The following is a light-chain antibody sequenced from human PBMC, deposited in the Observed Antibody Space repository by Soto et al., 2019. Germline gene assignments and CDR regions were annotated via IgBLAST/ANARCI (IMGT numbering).Light chain of an antibody. CDR3: QQYENLPT. CDR1: QSISSW. V-gene: IGKV1-33*01. Sequence: DIQLTQSPSTLSASLGYRVTITCRASQSISSWLAWYQQKPGRAPKLLIYDASNLEAGVPSRFRGSGSGTDFTFTISRLQPEDIATYYCQQYENLPTFGQGTRLEIK. J-gene: IGKJ5*01. CDR2: DAS.